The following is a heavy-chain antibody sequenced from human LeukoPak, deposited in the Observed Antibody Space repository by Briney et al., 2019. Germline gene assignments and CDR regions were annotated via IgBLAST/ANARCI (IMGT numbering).Heavy chain of an antibody. CDR1: GFTFSSYT. V-gene: IGHV3-21*01. CDR3: ARDHCSSTSCFPSGTNYFDS. Sequence: PGGSLRLSCAASGFTFSSYTMNWVRQAPGKGLEWVSSISSSRSYIYNADSVKGRFTISRDNAKNSLYLQMNSLRAEDTAVYYCARDHCSSTSCFPSGTNYFDSWGQGTPVTVSS. CDR2: ISSSRSYI. J-gene: IGHJ4*02. D-gene: IGHD2-2*01.